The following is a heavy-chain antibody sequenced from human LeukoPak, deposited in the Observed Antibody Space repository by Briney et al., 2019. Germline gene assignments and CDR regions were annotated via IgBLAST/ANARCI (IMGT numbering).Heavy chain of an antibody. V-gene: IGHV3-33*06. CDR1: GFTFNSYA. CDR3: AKEGYNYVIDY. J-gene: IGHJ4*02. D-gene: IGHD5-24*01. Sequence: GRSLRLSCAASGFTFNSYAMRWVRQAPGKGLEWVAGIWFDGTNKFHADSVKGRFTISRDNSKNTLYLQMDSLRAEDTAVYYCAKEGYNYVIDYWGQGTLVTVSS. CDR2: IWFDGTNK.